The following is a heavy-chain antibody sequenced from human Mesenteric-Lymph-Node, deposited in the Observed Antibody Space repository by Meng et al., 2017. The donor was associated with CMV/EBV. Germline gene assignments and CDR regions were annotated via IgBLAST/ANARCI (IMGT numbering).Heavy chain of an antibody. J-gene: IGHJ4*02. CDR3: VKDEVLLWFEETFCRTGCFDH. V-gene: IGHV3-30*02. CDR1: GFIFSNYG. D-gene: IGHD3-10*01. CDR2: IRHDEKKK. Sequence: GESLKISCAASGFIFSNYGMHWVRQAPGKGLEWVAFIRHDEKKKSYADSVKGRFTISRDKAKNTLFLQMSSLREEDTAVYYCVKDEVLLWFEETFCRTGCFDHWGQGTLVTVSS.